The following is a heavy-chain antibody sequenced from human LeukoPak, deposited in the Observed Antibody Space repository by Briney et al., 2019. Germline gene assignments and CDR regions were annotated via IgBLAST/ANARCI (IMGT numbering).Heavy chain of an antibody. CDR2: ISGSSSST. V-gene: IGHV3-23*01. J-gene: IGHJ6*02. D-gene: IGHD1-26*01. Sequence: GGSLRLSCAASGFTFSTYAVSWVRQAPGKGLEWVSTISGSSSSTYYADSVKGRFTISRDNSKNTLSLQMNSLRAEDTAVYYCAKDVRVGGGGMDVWGQGTPVTVSS. CDR3: AKDVRVGGGGMDV. CDR1: GFTFSTYA.